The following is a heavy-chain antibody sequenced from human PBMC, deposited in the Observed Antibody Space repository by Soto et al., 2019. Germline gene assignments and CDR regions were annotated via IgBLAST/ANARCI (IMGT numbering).Heavy chain of an antibody. CDR3: ARQVDYYQYYYMDV. J-gene: IGHJ6*03. Sequence: SETLSLTCTVSGGSINSYYWSWIRQPPGKGLECIGNIYYSGITNYNPSLKSRVTISVDTSKNQFSLKLSSVTAADTAVYYCARQVDYYQYYYMDVWGKGTTVTVSS. V-gene: IGHV4-59*08. CDR2: IYYSGIT. CDR1: GGSINSYY.